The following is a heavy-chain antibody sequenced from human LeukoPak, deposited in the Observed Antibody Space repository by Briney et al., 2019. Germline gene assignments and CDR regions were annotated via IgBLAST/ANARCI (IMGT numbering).Heavy chain of an antibody. D-gene: IGHD2-21*02. V-gene: IGHV3-53*01. CDR1: GFTVSSDY. J-gene: IGHJ4*02. Sequence: GGSLRLSCAAPGFTVSSDYMNWVRQVPGKGLEWVSSIYGGGGTYYADSVKGRFTISRDNSKNTLSLQMNSLRAEDTAVYYCAREGVRRDGSLDYWGQGTLVTVSS. CDR3: AREGVRRDGSLDY. CDR2: IYGGGGT.